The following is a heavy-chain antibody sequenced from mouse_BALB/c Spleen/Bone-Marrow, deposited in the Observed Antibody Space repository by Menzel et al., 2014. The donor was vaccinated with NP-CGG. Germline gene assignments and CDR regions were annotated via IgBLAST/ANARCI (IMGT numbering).Heavy chain of an antibody. D-gene: IGHD1-1*01. J-gene: IGHJ2*01. Sequence: EVQLQESGGGLVKPGGSLKLSCAASGFTFSDYYMYWVRQTPEKRLEWVATISDGGSYTYYPDSVKGRFTISRDNAKNNLYLQMSSLKSEDTAMYYCARGSSYFDYCGQGTTLTVSS. CDR3: ARGSSYFDY. CDR2: ISDGGSYT. CDR1: GFTFSDYY. V-gene: IGHV5-4*02.